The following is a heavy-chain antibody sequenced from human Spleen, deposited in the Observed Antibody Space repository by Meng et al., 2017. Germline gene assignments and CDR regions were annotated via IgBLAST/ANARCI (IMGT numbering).Heavy chain of an antibody. Sequence: QGQLQHWGAGLLKPSGTLSLTCVVSGGSFSDYYWSSIRHPPGKGLEWIGEINHSGSTNYNPSLESRATISVDTSQNNLSLKLSSVTAADSAVYYCARGPTTMAHDFDYWGQGTLVTVSS. CDR2: INHSGST. V-gene: IGHV4-34*01. D-gene: IGHD4-11*01. CDR3: ARGPTTMAHDFDY. CDR1: GGSFSDYY. J-gene: IGHJ4*02.